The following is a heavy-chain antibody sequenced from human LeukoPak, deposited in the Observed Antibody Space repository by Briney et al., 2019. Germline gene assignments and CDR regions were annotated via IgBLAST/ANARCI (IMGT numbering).Heavy chain of an antibody. D-gene: IGHD4-17*01. V-gene: IGHV1-69*05. CDR1: GGTFSSYA. Sequence: SVKVSCKASGGTFSSYAISWVRQAPGQGLEWMGGIIPIFGTANYAQRFQGRVTITTDESTSTAYMELSSLRSEDTAVYYCARVVAYGDYTWSAFDIWGQGTMVTVSS. CDR2: IIPIFGTA. J-gene: IGHJ3*02. CDR3: ARVVAYGDYTWSAFDI.